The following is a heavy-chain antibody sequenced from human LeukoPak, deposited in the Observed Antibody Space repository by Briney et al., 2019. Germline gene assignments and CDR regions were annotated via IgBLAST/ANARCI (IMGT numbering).Heavy chain of an antibody. CDR1: GYTFSSCA. D-gene: IGHD3-22*01. CDR3: AIHPSDSSGYFSY. Sequence: EASVKVSCTASGYTFSSCAINWVRQAPGQGLEYMGWIDTKTGNPTYAQGFTGRFVFSLDTSVSTAYLQISSLKAEDTAVYYCAIHPSDSSGYFSYWGQGALVTVSS. V-gene: IGHV7-4-1*02. CDR2: IDTKTGNP. J-gene: IGHJ4*02.